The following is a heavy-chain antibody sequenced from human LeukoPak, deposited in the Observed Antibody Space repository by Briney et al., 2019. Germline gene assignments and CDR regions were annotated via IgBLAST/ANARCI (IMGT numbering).Heavy chain of an antibody. CDR1: GFTFSSYW. CDR2: IKQDGSEK. D-gene: IGHD6-13*01. CDR3: ARDGWKAAAGMLYYYGMDV. Sequence: GGSLRLSCAASGFTFSSYWMSWVRQAPGKGLEWVANIKQDGSEKYYVDSVKGRFTISRDNAKNSLYLQMNSLRAEDTAVYYCARDGWKAAAGMLYYYGMDVWGKGTTVTVSS. V-gene: IGHV3-7*03. J-gene: IGHJ6*04.